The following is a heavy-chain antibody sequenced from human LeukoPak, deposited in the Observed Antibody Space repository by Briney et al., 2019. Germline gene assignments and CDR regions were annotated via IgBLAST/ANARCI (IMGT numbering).Heavy chain of an antibody. CDR1: GFIFSSYW. V-gene: IGHV3-7*03. CDR3: AKGNIGGWNYFDY. CDR2: IKQDGSEK. Sequence: GGSLRLSCAASGFIFSSYWMSWVRQAPGKGLEWVANIKQDGSEKYYVDSVKGRFTISRDNSKNTLYLQMNSLRAEDTAVYYCAKGNIGGWNYFDYWGQGTLVTVSS. D-gene: IGHD6-19*01. J-gene: IGHJ4*02.